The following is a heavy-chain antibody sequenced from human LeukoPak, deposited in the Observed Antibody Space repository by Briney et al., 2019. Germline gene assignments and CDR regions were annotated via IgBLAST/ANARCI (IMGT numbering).Heavy chain of an antibody. CDR2: ISGSGGST. V-gene: IGHV3-23*01. J-gene: IGHJ3*02. CDR3: AKLPIRVELGYDAFDI. Sequence: GGSLRLSCAASRFTFSSYGMSWVRQAPGKGPEWVSAISGSGGSTYYADSVKGRFTISRDNSKNTLYLQMNSLRAEDTAVYYCAKLPIRVELGYDAFDIWGQGTMVTVSS. D-gene: IGHD6-25*01. CDR1: RFTFSSYG.